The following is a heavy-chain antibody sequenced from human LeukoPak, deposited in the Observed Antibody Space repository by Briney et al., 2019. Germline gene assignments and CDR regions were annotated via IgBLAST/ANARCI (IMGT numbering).Heavy chain of an antibody. J-gene: IGHJ6*03. CDR3: AKDVARSSSPSRDYYLYMDV. CDR1: GFTFDDYS. CDR2: ISGEGSIT. V-gene: IGHV3-43*01. Sequence: GGSLRLSCAASGFTFDDYSMHWVRQGPGKGLEWISVISGEGSITYSVESVRGRFTISRDNSKSSLYLQMDSLRTEDTALYYCAKDVARSSSPSRDYYLYMDVWGKGTTVTVSS. D-gene: IGHD6-6*01.